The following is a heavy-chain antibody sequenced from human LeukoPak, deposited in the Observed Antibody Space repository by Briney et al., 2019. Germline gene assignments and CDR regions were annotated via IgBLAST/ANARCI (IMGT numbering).Heavy chain of an antibody. CDR1: GGSISSYY. D-gene: IGHD2-2*01. V-gene: IGHV4-59*12. J-gene: IGHJ4*02. CDR3: ARGGAPPAAISVGDY. Sequence: SETLSLTCTVSGGSISSYYWSWIRQPPGKGQEWIGYIYYSGSTNYNPSLKSRVAISVDTSKNQFSLKLSSVTAADTAVYYCARGGAPPAAISVGDYWGQGTLVTVSS. CDR2: IYYSGST.